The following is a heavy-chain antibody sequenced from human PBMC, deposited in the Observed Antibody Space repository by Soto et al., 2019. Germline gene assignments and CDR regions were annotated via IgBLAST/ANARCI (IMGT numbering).Heavy chain of an antibody. J-gene: IGHJ4*02. CDR3: AREGAYCGLDCYFYY. V-gene: IGHV4-31*03. Sequence: VQLQESGPGLVKPSQTLSLTCTVSGTTLSSGGFHWSWVRQHPGKGLEWIGYVSYTGTTKYNPSPGSRVSMSADTSKKQFSLTLSSVTVADSAVYYCAREGAYCGLDCYFYYWGQGIQVTVSS. CDR2: VSYTGTT. D-gene: IGHD2-21*02. CDR1: GTTLSSGGFH.